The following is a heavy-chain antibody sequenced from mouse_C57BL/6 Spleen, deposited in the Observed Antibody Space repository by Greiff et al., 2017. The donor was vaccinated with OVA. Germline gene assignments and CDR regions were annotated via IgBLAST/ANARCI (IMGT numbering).Heavy chain of an antibody. CDR3: ARGSGDYFDY. V-gene: IGHV1-54*01. CDR2: INPGSGGT. CDR1: GYAFTNYL. Sequence: QVQLKQSGAELVRPGTSVKVSCKASGYAFTNYLIEWVKQRPGQGLEWIGVINPGSGGTNYNEKFKGKATLTADKSSSTAYMQLSSLTSEDSAVYFCARGSGDYFDYWGQGTTLTVSS. J-gene: IGHJ2*01.